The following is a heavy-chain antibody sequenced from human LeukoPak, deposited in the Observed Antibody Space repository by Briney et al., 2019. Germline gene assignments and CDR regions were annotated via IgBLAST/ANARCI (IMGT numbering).Heavy chain of an antibody. CDR2: ISSSDSTI. J-gene: IGHJ3*02. V-gene: IGHV3-11*01. CDR1: GFTFSDYY. D-gene: IGHD6-13*01. Sequence: GGSLRLSCAASGFTFSDYYMSWIRQAPGKGLEWVSYISSSDSTIYYADSVKGRFTISRDNAKNSLYLQMNSLRAEDTAVYYCARVAAAADAFDIWGQGTMVTVSS. CDR3: ARVAAAADAFDI.